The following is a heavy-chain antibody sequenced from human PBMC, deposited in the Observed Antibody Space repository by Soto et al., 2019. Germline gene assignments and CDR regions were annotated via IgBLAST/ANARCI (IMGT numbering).Heavy chain of an antibody. Sequence: SETLSLTCAVYGGSFSGYYWSWIRQPPGKGLEWIGEINHSGSTNYNPSLKSRVTISVDTSKNQFSLKLSSVTAADTAVYYCARGTTVILYYYYGMDVWGQGTTVTVSS. J-gene: IGHJ6*02. D-gene: IGHD4-4*01. CDR2: INHSGST. V-gene: IGHV4-34*01. CDR3: ARGTTVILYYYYGMDV. CDR1: GGSFSGYY.